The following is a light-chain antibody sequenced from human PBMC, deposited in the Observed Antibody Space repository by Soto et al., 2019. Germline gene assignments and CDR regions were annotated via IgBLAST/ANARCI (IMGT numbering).Light chain of an antibody. CDR3: QQYDTWPRT. CDR1: QSIGSN. J-gene: IGKJ1*01. Sequence: DKVMTQSPATLSVSPGESVTLSCRASQSIGSNLAWFQQKRGQTPRLLIYGASARATGVPDRFSGSGSGTEFTLTISSLQSEDCAVYYCQQYDTWPRTFGQGTKVEIK. V-gene: IGKV3-15*01. CDR2: GAS.